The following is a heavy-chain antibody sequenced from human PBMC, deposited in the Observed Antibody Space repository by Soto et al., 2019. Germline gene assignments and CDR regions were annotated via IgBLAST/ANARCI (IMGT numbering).Heavy chain of an antibody. CDR1: GYTFTSYA. CDR3: ARDLRTIFGVVTPYYFDY. D-gene: IGHD3-3*01. CDR2: INAGNGNT. J-gene: IGHJ4*02. V-gene: IGHV1-3*01. Sequence: GASVKVSCKASGYTFTSYAMHWVRQAPGQRLEWMGWINAGNGNTKYSQKFQGRVTITRDTSASTAYTELSSLRSEDTAVYYCARDLRTIFGVVTPYYFDYWGQGTLVTVSS.